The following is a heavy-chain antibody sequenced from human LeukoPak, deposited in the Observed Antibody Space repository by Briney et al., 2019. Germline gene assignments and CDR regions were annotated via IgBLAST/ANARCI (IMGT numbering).Heavy chain of an antibody. J-gene: IGHJ4*02. CDR3: AKTKEQQLLLDYFDN. D-gene: IGHD6-13*01. CDR2: ISYDGSNK. V-gene: IGHV3-30*18. Sequence: SCKASGYTFTSYYMHWVRQAPGKGLEWVAVISYDGSNKYYADSVKGRSTISRDNSKNTLYLHMNSLRAEDTAVYYCAKTKEQQLLLDYFDNWGQGTLVTVSS. CDR1: GYTFTSYY.